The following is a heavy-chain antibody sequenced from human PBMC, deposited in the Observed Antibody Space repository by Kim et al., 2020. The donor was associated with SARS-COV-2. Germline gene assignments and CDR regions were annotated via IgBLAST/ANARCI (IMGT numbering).Heavy chain of an antibody. CDR1: GFTFSSYE. Sequence: GGSLRLSCAASGFTFSSYEMNWVRQAPGKGLEWVSYISNSGSTIYYADSVKGRFTISRDNAKNSLYLQMNSLRAEDTAVYYCATEMFEPESGIAVAGGFAYWGQGTLVTVSS. V-gene: IGHV3-48*03. CDR3: ATEMFEPESGIAVAGGFAY. CDR2: ISNSGSTI. J-gene: IGHJ4*02. D-gene: IGHD6-19*01.